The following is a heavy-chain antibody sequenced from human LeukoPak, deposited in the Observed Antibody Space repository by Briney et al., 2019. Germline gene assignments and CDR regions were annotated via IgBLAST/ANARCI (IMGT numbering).Heavy chain of an antibody. Sequence: ASVKVSCKASGYTFTSYGISWVRQAPGQGLEWMGGIIPIFGTANYAQKFQGRVTITADKSTSTAYMELSSLRSEDTAVYYCARDILTGPSYYYYYMDVWGKGTTVTVSS. CDR2: IIPIFGTA. V-gene: IGHV1-69*06. CDR3: ARDILTGPSYYYYYMDV. D-gene: IGHD3-9*01. CDR1: GYTFTSYG. J-gene: IGHJ6*03.